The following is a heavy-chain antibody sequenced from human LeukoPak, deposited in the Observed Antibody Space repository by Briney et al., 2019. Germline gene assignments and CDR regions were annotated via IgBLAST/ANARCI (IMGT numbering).Heavy chain of an antibody. V-gene: IGHV1-69*06. D-gene: IGHD3-22*01. CDR3: ARVAASYDSSELD. J-gene: IGHJ4*02. CDR2: IIPIFGTA. Sequence: ASVKVSCKASGGTFSSYAISWVRQAPGQGLEWMGGIIPIFGTANYAQKFQGRVTITADKSTSTAYMEMSSLTYEDTAVYYCARVAASYDSSELDWGQGTLVTVSS. CDR1: GGTFSSYA.